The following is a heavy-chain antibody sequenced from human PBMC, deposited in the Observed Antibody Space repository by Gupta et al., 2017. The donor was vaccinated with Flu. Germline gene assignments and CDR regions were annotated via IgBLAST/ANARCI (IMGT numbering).Heavy chain of an antibody. J-gene: IGHJ5*02. Sequence: HVQLQQWGAGLLKPSETLSLTCAVSRGSFSDYYWSWVRQSPGKGLQWIGEINHLGTTNYNPSLSSRTTSVVDTSKNQVSIYLNSLTAADTGFYYCARRHKVGSDQTSFDPWGQGTLVTVSS. D-gene: IGHD1-26*01. CDR3: ARRHKVGSDQTSFDP. CDR1: RGSFSDYY. V-gene: IGHV4-34*01. CDR2: INHLGTT.